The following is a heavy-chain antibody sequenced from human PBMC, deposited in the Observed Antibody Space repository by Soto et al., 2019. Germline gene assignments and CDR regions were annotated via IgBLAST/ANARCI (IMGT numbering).Heavy chain of an antibody. D-gene: IGHD2-15*01. V-gene: IGHV5-10-1*01. J-gene: IGHJ6*02. CDR3: ARHGRGYPRDFWYYYGMDV. CDR2: IDPSDSYT. CDR1: GYSFASYW. Sequence: PGESLKISCKGSGYSFASYWISWVRQTPGKGLERMGRIDPSDSYTNYSPSFQGHVTISADKSISTAYLQWSSLKASDTAMYYCARHGRGYPRDFWYYYGMDVWGQGTTVTVSS.